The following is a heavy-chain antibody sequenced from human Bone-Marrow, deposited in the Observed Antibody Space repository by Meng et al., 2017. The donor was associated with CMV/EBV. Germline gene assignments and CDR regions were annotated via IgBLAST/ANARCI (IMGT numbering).Heavy chain of an antibody. CDR2: TYYRSKWYN. CDR3: ARGVPLAETYDFWSGYRYYFDY. J-gene: IGHJ4*02. CDR1: GDSVSSNSAA. D-gene: IGHD3-3*01. Sequence: SETLSLTCAISGDSVSSNSAAWNWIRQSPSRGLEWLGRTYYRSKWYNDYAVSVKSRITINPDTSKNQFSLQLNPVTPEDTAVYYCARGVPLAETYDFWSGYRYYFDYWGQGTLVTVSS. V-gene: IGHV6-1*01.